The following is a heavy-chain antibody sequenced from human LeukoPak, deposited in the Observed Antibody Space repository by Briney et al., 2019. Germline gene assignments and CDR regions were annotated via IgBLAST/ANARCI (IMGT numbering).Heavy chain of an antibody. CDR1: GVSFTGYY. Sequence: PSETLSLTCAVYGVSFTGYYCGWIRHPPGKGLEWVGEINHSGSTNYNPPLKSGVTISVDTPKNQFSLQLSAVTAPETAVYYCAGTSLCSGGSCERSHDLDYYYGMDVWGQPTTVTVCS. D-gene: IGHD2-15*01. V-gene: IGHV4-34*01. J-gene: IGHJ6*02. CDR2: INHSGST. CDR3: AGTSLCSGGSCERSHDLDYYYGMDV.